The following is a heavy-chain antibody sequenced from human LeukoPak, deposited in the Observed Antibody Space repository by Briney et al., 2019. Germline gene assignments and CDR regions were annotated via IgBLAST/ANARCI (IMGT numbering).Heavy chain of an antibody. V-gene: IGHV1-69*06. CDR3: ARSLYRFLEWSYRSYYYYYMDV. Sequence: SVKVSCKASGGTFSSYAISWVRQAPGQGLEWMGGIIPIFGTVNYAQKFQGRVTITADKSTSTAYMELSSLRSEDTAVYYCARSLYRFLEWSYRSYYYYYMDVWGKGTTVTVSS. CDR1: GGTFSSYA. D-gene: IGHD3-3*01. J-gene: IGHJ6*03. CDR2: IIPIFGTV.